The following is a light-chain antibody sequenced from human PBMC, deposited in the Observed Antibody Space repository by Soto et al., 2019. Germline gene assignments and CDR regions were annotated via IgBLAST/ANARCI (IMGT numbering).Light chain of an antibody. CDR1: QSISSW. V-gene: IGKV1-5*03. CDR3: QQYKSYYT. Sequence: DIQMTQSPSTLSASVGDRVTITCRASQSISSWLAWYQQKPGKAPKVLLYKASSLESRVPSRFSGSGSGTEFTLTISSLQPDDSATYYCQQYKSYYTFGHGTKVEIK. CDR2: KAS. J-gene: IGKJ2*01.